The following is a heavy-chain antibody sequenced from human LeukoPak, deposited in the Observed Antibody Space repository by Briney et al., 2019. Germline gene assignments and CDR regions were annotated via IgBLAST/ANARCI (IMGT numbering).Heavy chain of an antibody. D-gene: IGHD3-9*01. CDR1: GGSISSSSYY. Sequence: SETLSLTCTVSGGSISSSSYYWGWIRQPPGTGLEWIGRIYYSGSTYYNPSLKSRVTISVDTSKNQFSLKLSSVTAADTAVYYCARVCANYDILTGYSPGGFGAFDIWGQGTMVTVSS. CDR3: ARVCANYDILTGYSPGGFGAFDI. CDR2: IYYSGST. J-gene: IGHJ3*02. V-gene: IGHV4-39*07.